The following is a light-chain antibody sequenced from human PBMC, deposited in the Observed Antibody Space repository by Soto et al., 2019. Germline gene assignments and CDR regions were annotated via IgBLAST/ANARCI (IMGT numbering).Light chain of an antibody. CDR2: DAS. J-gene: IGKJ2*01. CDR1: QSVSSN. V-gene: IGKV3-15*01. Sequence: EILLTQSPATLSVSPGERATLSCRTSQSVSSNFAWYQQKPGQAPRLLIYDASTRATGIPARFSGSGSGTVFTLTISSLQSEDFAVYYCQHYNNWPLYTFGQGTKLEIK. CDR3: QHYNNWPLYT.